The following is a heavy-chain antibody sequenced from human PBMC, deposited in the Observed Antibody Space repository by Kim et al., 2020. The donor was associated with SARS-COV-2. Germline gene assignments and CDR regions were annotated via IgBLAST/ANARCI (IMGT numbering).Heavy chain of an antibody. Sequence: ASVKVSCKASGYTFTSYGISWVRQAPGQGLEWMGWISAYNGNTNYAQKLQGRVTMTTDTSTSTAYMELRSLRSDDTAVYYCARRLPHSSWYSRNSVSNWFDPWGQGTLVTVSS. CDR2: ISAYNGNT. CDR3: ARRLPHSSWYSRNSVSNWFDP. V-gene: IGHV1-18*04. D-gene: IGHD6-13*01. CDR1: GYTFTSYG. J-gene: IGHJ5*02.